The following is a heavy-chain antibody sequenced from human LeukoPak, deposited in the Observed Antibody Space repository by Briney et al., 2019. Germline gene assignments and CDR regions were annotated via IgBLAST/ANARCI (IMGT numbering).Heavy chain of an antibody. Sequence: SETLSLTCTVSGGSISSSSYYWGWIRQPPGKGLEWIGSIYYSGSTYYNPSLKSRVTISVDTSKNQFSLKLSSVTAADTAVYYCARDLWFGAGRVFDIWGQGTMVTVS. CDR3: ARDLWFGAGRVFDI. CDR1: GGSISSSSYY. D-gene: IGHD3-10*01. CDR2: IYYSGST. J-gene: IGHJ3*02. V-gene: IGHV4-39*07.